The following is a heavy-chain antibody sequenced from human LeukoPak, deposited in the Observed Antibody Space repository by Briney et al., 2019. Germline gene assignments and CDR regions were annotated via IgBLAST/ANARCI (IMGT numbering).Heavy chain of an antibody. J-gene: IGHJ4*02. V-gene: IGHV1-69*13. CDR3: ARFADGYNHRHY. D-gene: IGHD5-24*01. CDR2: IIPIFGTA. CDR1: GGTFSSYA. Sequence: ASVKVSCKASGGTFSSYAISWVRQAPGRGLEWMGGIIPIFGTANYAQKFQGRVTITADESTSTAYMELSSLRSEDTAVYYCARFADGYNHRHYWGQGTLVTVSS.